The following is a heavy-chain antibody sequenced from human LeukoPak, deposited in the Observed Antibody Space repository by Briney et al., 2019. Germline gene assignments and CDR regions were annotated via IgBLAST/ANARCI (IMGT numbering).Heavy chain of an antibody. J-gene: IGHJ4*02. Sequence: GGSLRLSCAASGFTFSSYAMSWVRQAPGKGLEWVSAISGSGGGTYYADSVKGRFTISRDNSKNTLYLQMNSLRAEDTAVYYCAKARVYYYDSSGSDYWGQGTLVTVSS. D-gene: IGHD3-22*01. CDR1: GFTFSSYA. CDR3: AKARVYYYDSSGSDY. V-gene: IGHV3-23*01. CDR2: ISGSGGGT.